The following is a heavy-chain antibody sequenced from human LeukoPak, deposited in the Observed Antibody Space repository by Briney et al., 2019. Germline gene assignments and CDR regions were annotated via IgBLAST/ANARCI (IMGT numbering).Heavy chain of an antibody. CDR1: GYSFTNYW. CDR2: IYPGDSDT. J-gene: IGHJ5*02. CDR3: ARGNSGNWFDP. V-gene: IGHV5-51*01. D-gene: IGHD4-23*01. Sequence: GESLKISCKGSGYSFTNYWIAWVRQMPGKGLEWMGIIYPGDSDTRYSPSFQGQVTISADKSISTAYLQWSSLKSSDTAIYYCARGNSGNWFDPWGQGTLVTVSS.